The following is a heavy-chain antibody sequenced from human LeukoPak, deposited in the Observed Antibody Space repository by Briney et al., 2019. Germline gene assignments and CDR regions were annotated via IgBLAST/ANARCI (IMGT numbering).Heavy chain of an antibody. CDR2: IFSSGDS. D-gene: IGHD3-16*01. V-gene: IGHV4-4*07. CDR3: AREGGGFDY. Sequence: SETLSLTCSVSGGSIGSYSWSWIRQPAGKGLDWIGRIFSSGDSKYNPSLKSRVIMSVDTSKNQFSLKLTSVTATDTAVYYCAREGGGFDYWGQGTLVTVSS. CDR1: GGSIGSYS. J-gene: IGHJ4*02.